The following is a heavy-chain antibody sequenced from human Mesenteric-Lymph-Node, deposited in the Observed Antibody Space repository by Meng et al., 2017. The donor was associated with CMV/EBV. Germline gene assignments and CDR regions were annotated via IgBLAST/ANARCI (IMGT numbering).Heavy chain of an antibody. J-gene: IGHJ4*02. V-gene: IGHV1-18*04. CDR1: GYTFTYYG. CDR2: ISPNNVNT. D-gene: IGHD6-13*01. Sequence: SGYTFTYYGVSWVRQAPGQGLEWMGWISPNNVNTNYAQKFLGRVTMTTDTSTSTAYMELRSLRSDDTAVYYCARRGYHGGSWYADYWGQGTLVTVSS. CDR3: ARRGYHGGSWYADY.